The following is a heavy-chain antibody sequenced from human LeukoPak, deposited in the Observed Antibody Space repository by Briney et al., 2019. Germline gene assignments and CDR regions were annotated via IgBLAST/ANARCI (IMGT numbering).Heavy chain of an antibody. D-gene: IGHD2-2*02. CDR1: GGSISSSSYY. Sequence: PSETLSLTCTVSGGSISSSSYYWGWIRQPPGKGLEWIGSIYYSGNTYYNPSLKSRVTISVDTSKNQFSLKLSSVTAADTAVYYCARDSRGGYCSSTSCYNNWGQGTLVTVSS. CDR3: ARDSRGGYCSSTSCYNN. J-gene: IGHJ4*02. CDR2: IYYSGNT. V-gene: IGHV4-39*07.